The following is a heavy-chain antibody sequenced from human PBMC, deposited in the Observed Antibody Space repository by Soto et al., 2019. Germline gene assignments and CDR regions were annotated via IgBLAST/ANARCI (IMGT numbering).Heavy chain of an antibody. J-gene: IGHJ6*02. CDR1: GFNFSSYA. V-gene: IGHV3-23*01. CDR2: ISGSGSTT. D-gene: IGHD3-3*01. Sequence: HPGGSLRLSCAASGFNFSSYAMYWVRQAPGKGMKRISAISGSGSTTYYAETVKRRLAITRDNSKNTLYLQMSSLRAEDTAVYYCARIRFFEWLLYRSHYYYGMDVWGQGTTVTVSS. CDR3: ARIRFFEWLLYRSHYYYGMDV.